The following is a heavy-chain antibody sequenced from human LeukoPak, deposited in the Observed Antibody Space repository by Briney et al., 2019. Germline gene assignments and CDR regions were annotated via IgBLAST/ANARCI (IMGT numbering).Heavy chain of an antibody. D-gene: IGHD2-2*01. Sequence: GASVKVSCKASGYTFTSYGISWVRQAPGQELEWMGWISAYNGNTNYAQKLQGRVTMTTDTSTSTAYMELRSLRSDDTAVYYCAGGYCSSTSCSEDGFDPWGQGTLVTVSS. CDR1: GYTFTSYG. J-gene: IGHJ5*02. CDR2: ISAYNGNT. CDR3: AGGYCSSTSCSEDGFDP. V-gene: IGHV1-18*01.